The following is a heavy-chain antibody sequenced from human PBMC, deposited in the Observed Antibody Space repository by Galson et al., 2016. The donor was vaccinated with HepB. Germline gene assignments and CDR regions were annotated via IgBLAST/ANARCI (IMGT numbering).Heavy chain of an antibody. Sequence: SETLSLTCTVSGDSIDTYYWSWIRQPPGKGLEWIGYIYYTGSTNYNPSLKSRVTISVDTSKDHFPLKLSSVTAADTAVYYCARDYSSPRGCAFEKWGQGTMVTVSS. CDR2: IYYTGST. CDR3: ARDYSSPRGCAFEK. D-gene: IGHD6-13*01. J-gene: IGHJ3*02. V-gene: IGHV4-59*01. CDR1: GDSIDTYY.